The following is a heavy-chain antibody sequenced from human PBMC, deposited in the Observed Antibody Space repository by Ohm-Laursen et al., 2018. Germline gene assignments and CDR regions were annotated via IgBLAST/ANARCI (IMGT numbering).Heavy chain of an antibody. J-gene: IGHJ5*02. Sequence: ASVKVSCKASGGTFSSYAISWVRQAPGQGLEWMGGIIPIFGTANYAQKFQGRVTITADKSTSTAYMELSSLRSEDTAVYYCARDILTGYSSSWNNWFDPWGQGTLVTVSS. D-gene: IGHD6-13*01. CDR3: ARDILTGYSSSWNNWFDP. CDR1: GGTFSSYA. CDR2: IIPIFGTA. V-gene: IGHV1-69*06.